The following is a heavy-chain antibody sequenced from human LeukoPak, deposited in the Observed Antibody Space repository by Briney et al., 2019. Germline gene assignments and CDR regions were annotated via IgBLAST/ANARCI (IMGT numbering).Heavy chain of an antibody. V-gene: IGHV1-69*13. J-gene: IGHJ3*02. CDR2: IIPIFGTA. CDR1: GGSFSRYA. Sequence: ASVKVSCKASGGSFSRYAISWVRQAPGQGLEWMGGIIPIFGTANYAQKFQGRVTITADESTSTAYMELSSLRSEDTAVYYCATLTGTDVDAFDIWGQGTMVTVSS. D-gene: IGHD1/OR15-1a*01. CDR3: ATLTGTDVDAFDI.